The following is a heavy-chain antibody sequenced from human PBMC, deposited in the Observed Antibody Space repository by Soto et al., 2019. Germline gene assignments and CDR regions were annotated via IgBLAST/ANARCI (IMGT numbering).Heavy chain of an antibody. D-gene: IGHD3-16*01. J-gene: IGHJ4*01. CDR2: VSVNGRDT. CDR1: GVTFSTYT. CDR3: VRAPEQSPFDF. Sequence: GGSLRLSCAASGVTFSTYTLSWVRQAPGKGLEWVSRVSVNGRDTTYADSVKGRFTISRDNAKNTLYLQMDSLRAEDTAVYYWVRAPEQSPFDFWGHGGLVTVSS. V-gene: IGHV3-74*03.